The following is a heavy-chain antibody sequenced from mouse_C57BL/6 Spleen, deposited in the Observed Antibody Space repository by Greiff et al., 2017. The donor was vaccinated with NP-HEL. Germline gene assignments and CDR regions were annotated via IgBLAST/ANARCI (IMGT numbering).Heavy chain of an antibody. CDR2: ISSGSSTI. V-gene: IGHV5-17*01. CDR1: GFTFSDYG. J-gene: IGHJ2*01. D-gene: IGHD1-1*01. Sequence: EVRLVESGGGLVKPGGSLKLSCAASGFTFSDYGMHWVRQAPEKGLEWVAYISSGSSTIYYADTVKGRFTISRDNAKNTMFLQMTSLRSEDTAMYYCARRAYYYGRSDYWGQGTTLTVSS. CDR3: ARRAYYYGRSDY.